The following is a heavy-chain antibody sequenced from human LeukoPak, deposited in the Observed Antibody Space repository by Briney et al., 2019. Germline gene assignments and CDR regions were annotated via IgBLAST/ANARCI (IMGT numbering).Heavy chain of an antibody. CDR3: AKDGDDYVDY. J-gene: IGHJ4*02. CDR2: ISYDGSNK. D-gene: IGHD7-27*01. V-gene: IGHV3-30*18. CDR1: GFTFSSCG. Sequence: GGSLRLSCAASGFTFSSCGMHWVRQAPGKGLEWVAVISYDGSNKYYADSVKGRFTISRDNSKNTLYLQMNSLRAEDTAVYYCAKDGDDYVDYWGQGTLVTVSS.